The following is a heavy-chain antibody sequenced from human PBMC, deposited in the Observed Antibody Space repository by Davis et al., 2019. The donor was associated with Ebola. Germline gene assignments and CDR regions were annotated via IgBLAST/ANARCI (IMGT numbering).Heavy chain of an antibody. CDR1: GFSFSTNA. J-gene: IGHJ4*02. CDR2: IRRKANSYAT. V-gene: IGHV3-73*01. Sequence: GGSLRLSCAASGFSFSTNAMHWVRQASGKGLEWVGRIRRKANSYATAYAASVKGRFTISRDDSKNTAYLQMNSLKTEDTAVYYCTSSGSSFDYWGQGTLVTVSS. D-gene: IGHD3-10*01. CDR3: TSSGSSFDY.